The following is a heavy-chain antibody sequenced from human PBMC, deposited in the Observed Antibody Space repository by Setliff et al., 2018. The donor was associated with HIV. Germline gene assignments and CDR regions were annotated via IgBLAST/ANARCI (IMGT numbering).Heavy chain of an antibody. CDR1: GYPFADHY. Sequence: GASVNVSCKSSGYPFADHYLHWVRQAPGQGLQWMGWINPRSGVTKYAQNFQGRFIMTTDTTINTAYMQLERLTSDDTALYYCARDSGTNDHFLSPYYGALDFWGLGTLVTVSS. V-gene: IGHV1-2*02. D-gene: IGHD3-3*02. CDR3: ARDSGTNDHFLSPYYGALDF. J-gene: IGHJ4*02. CDR2: INPRSGVT.